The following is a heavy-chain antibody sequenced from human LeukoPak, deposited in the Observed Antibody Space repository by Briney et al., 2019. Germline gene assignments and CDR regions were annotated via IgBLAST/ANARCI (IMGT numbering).Heavy chain of an antibody. J-gene: IGHJ4*02. CDR3: ARVNNDSGWTHFDY. D-gene: IGHD6-25*01. CDR2: INHSGST. CDR1: GGSFSGHY. Sequence: SETLSLTCAVYGGSFSGHYWSWIRQPPGKGLEWIGEINHSGSTNYSPSLKSRVTISRDTSKSQFSLKLSSVTAADTAMYFCARVNNDSGWTHFDYWGQGTLVTVSS. V-gene: IGHV4-34*01.